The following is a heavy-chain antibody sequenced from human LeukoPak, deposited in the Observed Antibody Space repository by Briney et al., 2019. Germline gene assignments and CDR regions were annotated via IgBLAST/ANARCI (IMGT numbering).Heavy chain of an antibody. CDR3: AKDQWWFAESNAFDI. D-gene: IGHD2-15*01. J-gene: IGHJ3*02. CDR2: IRYDGSNK. V-gene: IGHV3-30*02. Sequence: PGGSLRLACAASGFTFSSYGMHWVRQAPGKGLEWVAFIRYDGSNKYYADSVKGRFTISRDNSKNTLYLQMNSLRAEDTAVYYCAKDQWWFAESNAFDIWGQGTMVTVSS. CDR1: GFTFSSYG.